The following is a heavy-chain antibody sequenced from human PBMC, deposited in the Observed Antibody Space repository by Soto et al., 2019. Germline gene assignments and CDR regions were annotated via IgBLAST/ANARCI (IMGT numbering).Heavy chain of an antibody. CDR1: GFTFSSYA. CDR3: VKDRYYYDSSSYRSAY. J-gene: IGHJ4*02. CDR2: ITSNGGTT. V-gene: IGHV3-64D*06. D-gene: IGHD3-22*01. Sequence: HPGGALRLSCSASGFTFSSYAMHWVRQAPGKRLEYVSAITSNGGTTYYADSVKGRFTISRDNSKNTLYLQMSSLRVEDTAVYYCVKDRYYYDSSSYRSAYWGQGTLVTAPQ.